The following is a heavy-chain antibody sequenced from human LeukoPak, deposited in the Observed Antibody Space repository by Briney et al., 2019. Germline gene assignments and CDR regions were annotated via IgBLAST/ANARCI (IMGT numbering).Heavy chain of an antibody. CDR2: INNDGSST. J-gene: IGHJ4*02. Sequence: PGGSLRLSCAASGFTFSSYWMHWVRQAPGKGLVWVSRINNDGSSTSYADSVKGRFTISRDNAKNTLYLQMNSLRAEDTAVYYCARWGVWGTNRPIDYWGQGSLVTVSS. V-gene: IGHV3-74*01. CDR3: ARWGVWGTNRPIDY. CDR1: GFTFSSYW. D-gene: IGHD3-16*01.